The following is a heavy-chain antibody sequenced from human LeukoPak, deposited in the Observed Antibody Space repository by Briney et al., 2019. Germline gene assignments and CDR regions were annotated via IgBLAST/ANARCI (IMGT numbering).Heavy chain of an antibody. V-gene: IGHV4-4*07. J-gene: IGHJ4*02. CDR3: ARERGGLITMVRGVNYFDY. CDR2: IYTSGST. Sequence: PSETLSLTCTVSGGSISSYYWSWIRQPAGKGLEWIGRIYTSGSTNYNPSLKSRVTMSVDTSKNQFSLKLSSVTAADTAVYYCARERGGLITMVRGVNYFDYWGQGTLVTVSS. CDR1: GGSISSYY. D-gene: IGHD3-10*01.